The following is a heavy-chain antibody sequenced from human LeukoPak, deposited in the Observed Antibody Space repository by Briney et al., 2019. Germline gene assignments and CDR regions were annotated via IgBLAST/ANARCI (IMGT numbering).Heavy chain of an antibody. J-gene: IGHJ4*02. V-gene: IGHV1-2*02. CDR1: GYTFTGYY. Sequence: GASVKVSCKASGYTFTGYYMHWVRQAPGQGLEWMGWINPNSGGTNYAQKFQGRVTMTRDTSISTAYMELSRLRSDDTAVYYCAIGGRRDGYNFTPRFGWGQGTLVTVSS. CDR3: AIGGRRDGYNFTPRFG. CDR2: INPNSGGT. D-gene: IGHD5-12*01.